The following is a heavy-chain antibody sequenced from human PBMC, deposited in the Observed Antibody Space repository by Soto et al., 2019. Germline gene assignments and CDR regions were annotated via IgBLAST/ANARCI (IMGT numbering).Heavy chain of an antibody. J-gene: IGHJ6*02. CDR3: ARGSGWSHGMDV. CDR1: GGSVSSGSYS. Sequence: QVQLQESGPGLVKPSETLSLTCTVSGGSVSSGSYSWTWIRQPPGKGLEWIGYIYNSGSATYNPSLKSRVTILVDTSKNQFSLKLSSVTAADTAVYYCARGSGWSHGMDVWGQGTTVTVSS. V-gene: IGHV4-61*01. CDR2: IYNSGSA. D-gene: IGHD6-19*01.